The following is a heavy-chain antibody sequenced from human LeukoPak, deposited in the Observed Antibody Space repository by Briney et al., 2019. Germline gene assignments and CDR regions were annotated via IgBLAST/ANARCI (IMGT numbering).Heavy chain of an antibody. Sequence: GESLRLSCAASGFTFSTYGMHWVRQAPGKGLEWVAFIGYDENSKYYADSVKGRFTISKDNSKNTLYLQMNSLRAEDGAVYYCVTDVAGVGYGELDYWGQGTLVTVSS. CDR2: IGYDENSK. V-gene: IGHV3-30*02. J-gene: IGHJ4*02. CDR3: VTDVAGVGYGELDY. CDR1: GFTFSTYG. D-gene: IGHD4-17*01.